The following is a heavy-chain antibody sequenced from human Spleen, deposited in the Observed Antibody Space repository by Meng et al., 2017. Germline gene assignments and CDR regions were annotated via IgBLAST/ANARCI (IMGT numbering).Heavy chain of an antibody. CDR2: MYYRGST. J-gene: IGHJ5*02. CDR3: ARGLNWFDP. Sequence: QESGPGLGNLSEPLSPTCTVSGGSISSSSYYWGWIRQPPGKGLEWIGSMYYRGSTYYNPSLKSRVTISVDTSKNQFSLKLSSVTAADTAVYYCARGLNWFDPWGQGTLVTVSS. CDR1: GGSISSSSYY. V-gene: IGHV4-39*07.